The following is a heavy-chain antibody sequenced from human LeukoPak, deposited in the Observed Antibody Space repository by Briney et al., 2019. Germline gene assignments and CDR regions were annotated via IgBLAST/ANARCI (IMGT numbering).Heavy chain of an antibody. CDR3: TRSIWYFDF. Sequence: PGGSLRLSCAASGFTFSDYALGWVRQAPGRGLEWVATLSGSGAGTYYADSVKGRFTISRDNSKNTLYLQMNNLRPEDTAVYYCTRSIWYFDFWGQGTLVTVSS. J-gene: IGHJ4*02. CDR2: LSGSGAGT. V-gene: IGHV3-23*01. CDR1: GFTFSDYA.